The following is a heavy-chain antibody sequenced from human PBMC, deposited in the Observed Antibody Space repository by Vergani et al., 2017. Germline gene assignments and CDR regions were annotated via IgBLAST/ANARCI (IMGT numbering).Heavy chain of an antibody. D-gene: IGHD6-6*01. V-gene: IGHV4-34*01. J-gene: IGHJ6*03. Sequence: QVQLQQWGAGLLKPSETLSLTCAVYGGSFSGYYWSWIRQPPGKGLEWIGEINHSESTNYNPSLNSRVTISVDTSKNQFSLKLSSVTAADTAVYYCARGRRYSSSSPIYYYYMDVWGKGTTVTVSS. CDR3: ARGRRYSSSSPIYYYYMDV. CDR1: GGSFSGYY. CDR2: INHSEST.